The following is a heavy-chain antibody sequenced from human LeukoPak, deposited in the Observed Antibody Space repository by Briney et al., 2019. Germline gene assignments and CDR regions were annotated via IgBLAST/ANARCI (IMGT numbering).Heavy chain of an antibody. V-gene: IGHV1-46*01. CDR3: ARDQEYVRNTVRSAY. D-gene: IGHD4-23*01. CDR1: GDTFTSYY. J-gene: IGHJ4*02. Sequence: ASVKVSCRASGDTFTSYYMLWARQAPGQGLEWMGIINPSGGSTGYAQKFQGRVTMTSDTSTSSVYMDLSSLRSEDTAVYYCARDQEYVRNTVRSAYSGQGTLVTVSS. CDR2: INPSGGST.